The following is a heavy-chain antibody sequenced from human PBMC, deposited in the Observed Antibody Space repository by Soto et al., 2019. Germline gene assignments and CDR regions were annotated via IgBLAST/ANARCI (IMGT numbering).Heavy chain of an antibody. CDR1: AYT. Sequence: QVQLVQSGAEVKKPGASVKVSCKASAYTFSWVRQAPGQGLEWMGWISAYNGNTKYAQKFQRRVTMTTDTSTGRVSMELTSLKSDNTAVHYCARHNDSRIYYYYAMDVWGHATTVTVSS. J-gene: IGHJ6*02. D-gene: IGHD3-22*01. V-gene: IGHV1-18*01. CDR3: ARHNDSRIYYYYAMDV. CDR2: ISAYNGNT.